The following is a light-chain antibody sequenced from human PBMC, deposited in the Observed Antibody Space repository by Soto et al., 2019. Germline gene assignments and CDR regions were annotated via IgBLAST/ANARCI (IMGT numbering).Light chain of an antibody. CDR1: RSVNSN. CDR2: GTS. Sequence: EIELTQSPATLSVSPGERATLSCRASRSVNSNLAWYQQKPGQAPRLLIFGTSTRATGIPARFSGSGSGTEFTLTISSLQSEDFAVYYCHQYNHWPLAFXPGTKVDIK. V-gene: IGKV3-15*01. CDR3: HQYNHWPLA. J-gene: IGKJ3*01.